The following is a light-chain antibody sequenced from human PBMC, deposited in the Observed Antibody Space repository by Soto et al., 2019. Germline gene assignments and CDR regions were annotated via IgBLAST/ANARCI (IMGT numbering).Light chain of an antibody. CDR3: SSYTSNNTLV. V-gene: IGLV2-14*01. J-gene: IGLJ1*01. CDR2: EVR. CDR1: SSDIGGYNY. Sequence: SALTQPASVSGSPGQSITISCTGTSSDIGGYNYVSWFQQHPGKAPKLMIYEVRNRPSGVSNRFSGSKSGNTASLTISGLQAEDETDYYCSSYTSNNTLVFGTGTKATVL.